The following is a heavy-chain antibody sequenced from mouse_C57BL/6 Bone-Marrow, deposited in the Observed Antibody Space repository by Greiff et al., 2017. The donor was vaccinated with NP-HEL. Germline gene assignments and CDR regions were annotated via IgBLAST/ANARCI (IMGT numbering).Heavy chain of an antibody. V-gene: IGHV14-4*01. CDR3: YTGRRFAY. CDR1: GFNIKDDY. Sequence: VQLQQSGAELVRPGASVKLSCTASGFNIKDDYMHWVKQRPEQGLEWIGWIDPENGDTEYASKFQGKATITADTSSNTAYLQLSSLTSEDTAVYYCYTGRRFAYWGQGTLVTVSA. J-gene: IGHJ3*01. CDR2: IDPENGDT.